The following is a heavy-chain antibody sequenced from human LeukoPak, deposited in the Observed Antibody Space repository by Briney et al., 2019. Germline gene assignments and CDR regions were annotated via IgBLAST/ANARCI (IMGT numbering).Heavy chain of an antibody. CDR1: GYSFTSYW. Sequence: GESLKISCKGAGYSFTSYWIAWVLQMPGKGLEWMGIIYPDDSDTRYRPSFQGQVTISADKSISTAYLQWNTLKASDTAMYYCARGGEIYYSYMDVWGKGTTVTVSS. V-gene: IGHV5-51*01. D-gene: IGHD3-10*01. J-gene: IGHJ6*03. CDR3: ARGGEIYYSYMDV. CDR2: IYPDDSDT.